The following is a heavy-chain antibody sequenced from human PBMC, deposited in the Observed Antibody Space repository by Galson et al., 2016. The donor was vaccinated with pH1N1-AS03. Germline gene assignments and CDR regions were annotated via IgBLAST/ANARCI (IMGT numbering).Heavy chain of an antibody. CDR1: GGSISNYYWT. J-gene: IGHJ4*02. Sequence: TLSLTCTVSGGSISNYYWTWIRQPPGKALEWLALIRWNGDKHYSPSLRSRLTVTKDTSRNQVVFTMTNLGPVDSATYFCARDYNWRIDYWGQGTLVTVSS. CDR2: IRWNGDK. V-gene: IGHV2-5*01. CDR3: ARDYNWRIDY. D-gene: IGHD1-1*01.